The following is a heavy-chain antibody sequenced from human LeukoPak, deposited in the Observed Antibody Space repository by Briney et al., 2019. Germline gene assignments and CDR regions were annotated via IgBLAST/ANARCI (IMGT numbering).Heavy chain of an antibody. D-gene: IGHD1-14*01. V-gene: IGHV3-48*01. CDR3: ARVRDAYNYFHY. CDR2: ITGSSTTV. J-gene: IGHJ4*02. Sequence: GGSLRLSCEASGFTFSSYSMNWVRQAPGKGLEWVSYITGSSTTVYYADSVKGRFTISRDNAKSSLYLQMSSLRAEDTAVYYCARVRDAYNYFHYWGQGTLVTVSS. CDR1: GFTFSSYS.